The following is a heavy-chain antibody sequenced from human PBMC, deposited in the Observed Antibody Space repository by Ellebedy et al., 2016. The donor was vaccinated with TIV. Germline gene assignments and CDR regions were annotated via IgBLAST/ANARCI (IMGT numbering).Heavy chain of an antibody. CDR1: GGSLSGYY. J-gene: IGHJ4*02. CDR2: IIQSGTM. CDR3: ARGIYGSGSVDY. Sequence: MPSETLSLTCAVYGGSLSGYYWNWIRQPPGKGLEWIGEIIQSGTMNYSPSLKSRVTISVDKSKNQFSLKLSSVTAAETAVYFCARGIYGSGSVDYWGQGTLVTVSS. D-gene: IGHD3-10*01. V-gene: IGHV4-34*01.